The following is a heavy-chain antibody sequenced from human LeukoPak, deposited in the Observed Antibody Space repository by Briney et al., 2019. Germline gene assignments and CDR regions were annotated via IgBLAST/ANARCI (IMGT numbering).Heavy chain of an antibody. V-gene: IGHV3-30*18. D-gene: IGHD3-22*01. CDR3: AKDFTMIVVVNYFDY. CDR1: GCTFSSYG. J-gene: IGHJ4*02. CDR2: ISYDGSNK. Sequence: GGSLRLSCAASGCTFSSYGMHWVRQAPGKGLEWVAVISYDGSNKYYADSVKGRFTISRDNSKNTLYLQMNSLRAEDTAVYYCAKDFTMIVVVNYFDYWGQGTLVTVSS.